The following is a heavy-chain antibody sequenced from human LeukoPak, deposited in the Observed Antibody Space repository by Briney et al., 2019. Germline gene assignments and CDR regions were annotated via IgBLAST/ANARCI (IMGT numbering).Heavy chain of an antibody. J-gene: IGHJ3*02. V-gene: IGHV3-9*03. CDR2: ISWNSGSI. CDR1: GFTFDDYA. CDR3: AKDITTVTTNAFDI. D-gene: IGHD4-17*01. Sequence: GGSLRLSCAASGFTFDDYAMHWVRQAPGKGLEWVSGISWNSGSIGYADSVKGRFTIYRDNAKNSLYLQMNSLRAEDMALYYCAKDITTVTTNAFDIWGQGTMVTVSS.